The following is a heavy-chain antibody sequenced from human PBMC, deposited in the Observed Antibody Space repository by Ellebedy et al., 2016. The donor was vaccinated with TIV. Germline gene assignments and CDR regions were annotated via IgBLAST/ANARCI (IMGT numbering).Heavy chain of an antibody. Sequence: ASVKVSCKVSGYTLTELSMHWVRQAPGKGLEWMGGFDPEDGETIYAQKLQGRVTMTRDTSTSTVYMELSSLRSEDTAVYYCARDGSAELDTAMVPTPRGPVAPKPYYFDYWGQGTLVTVSS. CDR2: FDPEDGET. D-gene: IGHD5-18*01. CDR1: GYTLTELS. CDR3: ARDGSAELDTAMVPTPRGPVAPKPYYFDY. J-gene: IGHJ4*02. V-gene: IGHV1-24*01.